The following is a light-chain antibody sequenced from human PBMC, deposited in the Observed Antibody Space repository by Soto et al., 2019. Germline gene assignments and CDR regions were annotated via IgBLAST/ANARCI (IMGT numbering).Light chain of an antibody. Sequence: QSVLTQPASVSGSPGQSITISCTGTSSDVGGYNYVSWYQQHPGNAPKFMIYDVSNRSSGVSNRFSGSKSGNTASLTISGLQAEYEADYYCGSYTTSNARQIVFGTGTKLTVL. V-gene: IGLV2-14*01. J-gene: IGLJ1*01. CDR1: SSDVGGYNY. CDR3: GSYTTSNARQIV. CDR2: DVS.